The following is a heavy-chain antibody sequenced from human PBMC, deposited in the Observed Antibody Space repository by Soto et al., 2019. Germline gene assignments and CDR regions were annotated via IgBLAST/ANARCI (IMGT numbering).Heavy chain of an antibody. CDR3: AKDPRGIVGAGAWLDS. Sequence: QVHLVESGGDVVQPGRSLRLSCAASGFSFSSYAIHWVRQAPGKGLEWVAVIAYDGSDMYYGDSVKGRFTISRGNSKKTLYLQMNSLRPDDTAVYYCAKDPRGIVGAGAWLDSWGQGTLVIVSS. CDR2: IAYDGSDM. CDR1: GFSFSSYA. V-gene: IGHV3-30*18. J-gene: IGHJ4*02. D-gene: IGHD1-26*01.